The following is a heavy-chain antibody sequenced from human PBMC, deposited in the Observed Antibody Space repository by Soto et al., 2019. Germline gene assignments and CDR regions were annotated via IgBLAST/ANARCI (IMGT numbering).Heavy chain of an antibody. CDR1: GDSVSSNSAG. V-gene: IGHV6-1*01. D-gene: IGHD1-26*01. Sequence: QVQLQQSGPGLVKPSQTLSVTCAITGDSVSSNSAGWSWVRQSPSRGLEWLGRTYYRSKWYYEYAVSVGGRITINPDTSKNQYSLQLNSVNPEDTAVYFCARGEQYSGRIFDYWGQGTLVTVSS. CDR2: TYYRSKWYY. J-gene: IGHJ4*01. CDR3: ARGEQYSGRIFDY.